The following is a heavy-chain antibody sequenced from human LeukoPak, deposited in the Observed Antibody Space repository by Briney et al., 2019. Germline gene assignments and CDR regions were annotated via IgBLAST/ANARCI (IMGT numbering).Heavy chain of an antibody. CDR1: GGSSRSGDYF. CDR2: IHYSGNT. V-gene: IGHV4-30-4*02. CDR3: ARENNDYGGKKAFDY. Sequence: SETLSLTCAVSGGSSRSGDYFWSWLRQPPGKGLEWIGHIHYSGNTYYNPSLKSRVSISVDTSKNQFSLKLSSVTAADPAVYDCARENNDYGGKKAFDYWGQGTLVTVSS. D-gene: IGHD4-23*01. J-gene: IGHJ4*02.